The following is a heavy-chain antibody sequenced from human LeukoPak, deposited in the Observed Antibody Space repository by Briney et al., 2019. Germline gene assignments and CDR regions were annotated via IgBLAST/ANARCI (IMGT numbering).Heavy chain of an antibody. Sequence: SETLSLTCNVSGGSINTANYYWTWVRQPPGKGLEWIGYISYSGTPYYNPSLNSRVTISLDTSKNQFSLILNSVTAADTAMYYCARDRYGDFEDYWGQGTLVTVSS. CDR2: ISYSGTP. D-gene: IGHD4-17*01. J-gene: IGHJ4*02. V-gene: IGHV4-30-4*08. CDR3: ARDRYGDFEDY. CDR1: GGSINTANYY.